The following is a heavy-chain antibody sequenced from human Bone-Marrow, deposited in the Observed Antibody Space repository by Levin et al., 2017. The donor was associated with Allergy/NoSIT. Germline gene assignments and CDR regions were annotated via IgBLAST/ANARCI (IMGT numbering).Heavy chain of an antibody. V-gene: IGHV3-11*06. J-gene: IGHJ4*02. CDR1: GFAFSDFH. CDR3: ASDTALTGFHDS. CDR2: ISLSSSYT. Sequence: GGSLRLSCAASGFAFSDFHMSWVRQIPGEGLEWISYISLSSSYTTYADSVKGRFTISRDNAKNSLYLQMDSLRAADTALYYCASDTALTGFHDSWGQGTLVTVSS. D-gene: IGHD3-9*01.